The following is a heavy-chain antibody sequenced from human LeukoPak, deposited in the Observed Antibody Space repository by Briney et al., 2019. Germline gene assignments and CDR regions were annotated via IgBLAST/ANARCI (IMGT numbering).Heavy chain of an antibody. D-gene: IGHD1-26*01. CDR1: GDSVSSNSAA. J-gene: IGHJ6*02. Sequence: SQTLSPTCAISGDSVSSNSAAWNWIRQSPSRDLEWLGRTYYRSKWYNDYAVSVKSRITINPDTSKNQFSLQLNSVTPEDTAVYYCARLRIVGATTFYYYGMDVWGQGTTVTVSS. CDR2: TYYRSKWYN. V-gene: IGHV6-1*01. CDR3: ARLRIVGATTFYYYGMDV.